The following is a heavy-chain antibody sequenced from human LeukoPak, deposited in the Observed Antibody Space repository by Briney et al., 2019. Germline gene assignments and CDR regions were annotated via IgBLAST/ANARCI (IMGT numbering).Heavy chain of an antibody. CDR1: GFTFSSYG. CDR2: IWYDGSNK. Sequence: PGGSLRLSCAASGFTFSSYGMHWVRQAPGKGLEWVAVIWYDGSNKYNADSVKGRFTISRDNSKNTLYLQMNSLRAEDTAVYYCARQREIRSGWSSGWYFDYWGQGTLVTVSS. V-gene: IGHV3-33*01. CDR3: ARQREIRSGWSSGWYFDY. D-gene: IGHD6-19*01. J-gene: IGHJ4*02.